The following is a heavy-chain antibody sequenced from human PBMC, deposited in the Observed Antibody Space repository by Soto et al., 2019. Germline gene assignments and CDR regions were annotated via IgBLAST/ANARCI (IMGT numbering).Heavy chain of an antibody. Sequence: GASVKVSCKASGYTFTSYDINWVRQATGQGLEWMGWMNPNSGNTGYAQKFQGRVTMTRNTSISTAYMELSSLRSEDTAVYYCARVNRPYYCATDSLATGLLVRHDFWGHGTLVTVSS. CDR3: ARVNRPYYCATDSLATGLLVRHDF. D-gene: IGHD2-15*01. CDR2: MNPNSGNT. CDR1: GYTFTSYD. V-gene: IGHV1-8*01. J-gene: IGHJ4*01.